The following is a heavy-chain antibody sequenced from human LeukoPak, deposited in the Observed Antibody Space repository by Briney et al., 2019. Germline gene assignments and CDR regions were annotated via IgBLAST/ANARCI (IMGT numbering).Heavy chain of an antibody. CDR3: ARSPTKRVPEDY. CDR1: GFTFSSYSM. D-gene: IGHD2-2*01. V-gene: IGHV4-4*02. Sequence: GSLRLSCAASGFTFSSYSMNWVRQPPGKGLEWIGQIFHSGSTSYSPSLKSRVTISMDKSKNQISLRLISVTAADTAVYYCARSPTKRVPEDYWGQGTLVTVSS. CDR2: IFHSGST. J-gene: IGHJ4*02.